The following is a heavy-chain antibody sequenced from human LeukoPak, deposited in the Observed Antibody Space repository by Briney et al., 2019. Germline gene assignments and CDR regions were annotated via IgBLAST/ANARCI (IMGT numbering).Heavy chain of an antibody. CDR3: AREVPSPPYNWFDP. V-gene: IGHV3-64D*06. Sequence: QAGGSLRLSCSASGFTFSRYAMHWVRQAPGKGLEYVSAISSNGGSTYYADSVKGRFTISRDNSKNTLYLQMSSLRAEDTAVYYCAREVPSPPYNWFDPWGQGTLVTVSS. J-gene: IGHJ5*02. CDR2: ISSNGGST. D-gene: IGHD4/OR15-4a*01. CDR1: GFTFSRYA.